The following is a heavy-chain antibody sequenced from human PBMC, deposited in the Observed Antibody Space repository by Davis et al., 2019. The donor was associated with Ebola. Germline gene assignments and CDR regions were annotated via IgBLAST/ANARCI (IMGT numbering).Heavy chain of an antibody. D-gene: IGHD2-2*02. CDR2: IWYDGSNK. V-gene: IGHV3-33*01. Sequence: GESLKISCAASGFTFSSYGMHWVRQAPGKGLEWVAVIWYDGSNKYYADSVKGRFTISRDNSKNTLYLQMNSLRAEDTAVYYCARRKSIVVVPAAINYYYYGMDVWGQGTTVTVSS. CDR3: ARRKSIVVVPAAINYYYYGMDV. J-gene: IGHJ6*02. CDR1: GFTFSSYG.